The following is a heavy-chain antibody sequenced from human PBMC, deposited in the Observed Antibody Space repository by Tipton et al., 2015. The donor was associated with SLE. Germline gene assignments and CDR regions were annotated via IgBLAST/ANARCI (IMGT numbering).Heavy chain of an antibody. V-gene: IGHV4-59*12. Sequence: TLSLTCTVSGGSISSYYWSWIRQPPGKGLVWIGHMYYTGNTNYNPSLKSRVTISVDTSKNQFSLKLSSVTAADTAVYFCARWLMTMIVPTWHFDLWGRGTLVTVSS. CDR1: GGSISSYY. CDR2: MYYTGNT. J-gene: IGHJ2*01. CDR3: ARWLMTMIVPTWHFDL. D-gene: IGHD3-22*01.